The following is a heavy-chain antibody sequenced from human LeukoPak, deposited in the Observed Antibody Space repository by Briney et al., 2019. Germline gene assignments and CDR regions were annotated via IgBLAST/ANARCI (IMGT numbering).Heavy chain of an antibody. CDR2: IYYIGST. J-gene: IGHJ4*02. D-gene: IGHD3-10*01. Sequence: PSQTLSLTCTVSRGSISSGDYYWSWIRQPPWKGLEWIAFIYYIGSTYYNPSLKSRLTISVDTSKNQFSLKLSSVTAADTAVYYCARGFYHYTSGSSPRGDSFDYWGQGTLVTVSS. CDR3: ARGFYHYTSGSSPRGDSFDY. V-gene: IGHV4-30-4*01. CDR1: RGSISSGDYY.